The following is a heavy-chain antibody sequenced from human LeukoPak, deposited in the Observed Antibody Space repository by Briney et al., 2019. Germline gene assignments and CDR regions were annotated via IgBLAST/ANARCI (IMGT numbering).Heavy chain of an antibody. CDR3: AREPAYCGGDCYYYYGMDV. CDR2: ISGSGGST. J-gene: IGHJ6*02. Sequence: GGSLRLSCAASGFTFSSYAMSWVRQAPGKGLEWVSAISGSGGSTYYADSVKGRFTISRDNSKNTLYLQMNSLRAEDTAVYYCAREPAYCGGDCYYYYGMDVWGQGTTVTVSS. CDR1: GFTFSSYA. V-gene: IGHV3-23*01. D-gene: IGHD2-21*02.